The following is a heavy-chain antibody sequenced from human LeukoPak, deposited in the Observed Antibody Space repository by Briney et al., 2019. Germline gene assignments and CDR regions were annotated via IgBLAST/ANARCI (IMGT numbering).Heavy chain of an antibody. V-gene: IGHV3-30*02. CDR1: GFTFSSYG. D-gene: IGHD1-26*01. J-gene: IGHJ3*02. Sequence: GGSLRLSCAASGFTFSSYGMYWVRQAPGKGLEWVAFIRYDGSNKYYADSVKGRFTISRDNSKNTLYLQMNSLRAEDTAVYYCARSTPTDDDAFDIWRQGTMVRVSS. CDR2: IRYDGSNK. CDR3: ARSTPTDDDAFDI.